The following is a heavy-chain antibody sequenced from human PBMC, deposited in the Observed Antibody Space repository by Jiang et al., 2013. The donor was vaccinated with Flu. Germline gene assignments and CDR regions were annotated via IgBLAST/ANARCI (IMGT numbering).Heavy chain of an antibody. V-gene: IGHV4-34*01. J-gene: IGHJ3*02. CDR2: INRSGST. CDR3: ARGDLVDAFDI. Sequence: INRSGSTNYNPSLERRVTLSVDTSENQFSLRLTSVTAADTAVYYCARGDLVDAFDIWGQGTMVTVSS.